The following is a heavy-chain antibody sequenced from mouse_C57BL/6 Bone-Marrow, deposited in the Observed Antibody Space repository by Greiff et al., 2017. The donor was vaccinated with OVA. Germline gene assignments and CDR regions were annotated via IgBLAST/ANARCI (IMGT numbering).Heavy chain of an antibody. J-gene: IGHJ3*01. CDR1: GFTFSSYA. CDR2: ISDGGSYT. Sequence: EVKLEESGGGLVKPGGSLKLSCAASGFTFSSYAMSWVRQTPEKRLEWVATISDGGSYTYYPDNVKGRFTISRDNAKNNLYLQMSHLKSEDTAMYYCARDRWLKVLFAYWGQGTLVTVSA. V-gene: IGHV5-4*01. CDR3: ARDRWLKVLFAY. D-gene: IGHD1-1*02.